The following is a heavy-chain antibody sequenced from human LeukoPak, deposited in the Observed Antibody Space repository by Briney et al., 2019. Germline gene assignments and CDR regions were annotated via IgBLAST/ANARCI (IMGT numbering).Heavy chain of an antibody. Sequence: SVKVSCKASGGTFSSYAISWVRQAPGQGLEWMGRIFPILGIANYAQKFQGRVTITADKSTSTAYMELSSLRSEDTAVYYCARTAYGSGSYVDYWGQGTLVTVSS. V-gene: IGHV1-69*04. D-gene: IGHD3-10*01. CDR2: IFPILGIA. CDR3: ARTAYGSGSYVDY. CDR1: GGTFSSYA. J-gene: IGHJ4*02.